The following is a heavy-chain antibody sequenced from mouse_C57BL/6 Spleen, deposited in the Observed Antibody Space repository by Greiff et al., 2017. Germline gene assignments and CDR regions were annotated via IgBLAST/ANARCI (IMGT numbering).Heavy chain of an antibody. J-gene: IGHJ2*01. CDR3: TNEDLTETSGDVCV. CDR1: GFNIKNTY. CDR2: IDPANGNT. D-gene: IGHD4-1*01. V-gene: IGHV14-3*01. Sequence: VQLKQSVAELVRPGASVKLSCTASGFNIKNTYMHWVKQRPEQGLEWIGRIDPANGNTKYAPKFQGKATITADTSSNTAYLQLSSLTSEDTVIYYCTNEDLTETSGDVCVRGKATTLTVSS.